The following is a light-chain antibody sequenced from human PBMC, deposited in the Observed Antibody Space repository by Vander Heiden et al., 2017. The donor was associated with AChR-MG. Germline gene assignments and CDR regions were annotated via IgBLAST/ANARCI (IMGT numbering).Light chain of an antibody. CDR2: QDS. CDR3: QAWDSSTEV. J-gene: IGLJ1*01. CDR1: KLGNKY. V-gene: IGLV3-1*01. Sequence: SYELTQPPSVSVSPGQTASISCSGVKLGNKYACWFLQKPGQSPVLLIYQDSKRPSGIPGRFSGSNSGNTATLTISGTQAMDEADYYCQAWDSSTEVFGTGTKVTVL.